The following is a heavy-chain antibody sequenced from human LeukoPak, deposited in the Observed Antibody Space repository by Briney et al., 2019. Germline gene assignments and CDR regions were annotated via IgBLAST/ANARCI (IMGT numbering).Heavy chain of an antibody. CDR1: GGSISSGDYY. V-gene: IGHV4-30-4*01. CDR3: AREHGDYRFDY. CDR2: IYYSGST. D-gene: IGHD4-17*01. Sequence: SQTLSLTCTVSGGSISSGDYYWSWIRQPPGKGLEWIGYIYYSGSTYYNPSLKSRVTISVDTSKNQFSLKLSSVTAADTAVYHCAREHGDYRFDYWGQGTLVTVSS. J-gene: IGHJ4*02.